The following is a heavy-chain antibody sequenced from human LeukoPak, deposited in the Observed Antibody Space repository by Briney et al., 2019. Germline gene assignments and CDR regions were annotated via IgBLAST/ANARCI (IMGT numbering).Heavy chain of an antibody. J-gene: IGHJ4*02. D-gene: IGHD2-2*01. CDR1: GFTFSSYA. CDR3: ARGYCSSTSCHVARHFEY. V-gene: IGHV3-30-3*01. CDR2: ISYDGSNK. Sequence: PGGSLRLSCAASGFTFSSYAMHWVRQAPGKGLEWVAVISYDGSNKYYADSVKGRFTISRDNDKNSLYLQMNSLREEDTAVYYCARGYCSSTSCHVARHFEYWGQGTLVTVSS.